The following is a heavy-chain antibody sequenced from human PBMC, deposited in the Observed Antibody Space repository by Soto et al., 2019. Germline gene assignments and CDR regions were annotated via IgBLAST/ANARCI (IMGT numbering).Heavy chain of an antibody. V-gene: IGHV3-7*03. Sequence: GSLRLSCAASGFTFSSYYMSWVRQAPGKGLEWVANIKQDGSEQYYVDSVKGRFIISRDNAKNSLYLQMNSLRSEDTAVYYCVRGKMREMATILRDKWFDPWGQGTLVTVSS. CDR1: GFTFSSYY. J-gene: IGHJ5*02. D-gene: IGHD5-12*01. CDR2: IKQDGSEQ. CDR3: VRGKMREMATILRDKWFDP.